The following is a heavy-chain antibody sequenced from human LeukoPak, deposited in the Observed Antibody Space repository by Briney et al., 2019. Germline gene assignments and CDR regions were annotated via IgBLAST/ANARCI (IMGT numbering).Heavy chain of an antibody. CDR2: IIPIFGTA. CDR3: AGYRGGDCQEVQIDL. D-gene: IGHD2-21*01. CDR1: GGTFSSYA. J-gene: IGHJ2*01. V-gene: IGHV1-69*13. Sequence: GASVKVSCKASGGTFSSYAISWVRQAPGQGLEWMGGIIPIFGTANYAQKFQGRVTITADESTSTAYMELSSLRSEDTAVYYCAGYRGGDCQEVQIDLWGRGTLVTVSS.